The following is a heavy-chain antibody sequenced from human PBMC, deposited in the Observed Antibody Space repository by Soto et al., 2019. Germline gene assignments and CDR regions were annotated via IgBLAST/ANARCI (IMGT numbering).Heavy chain of an antibody. V-gene: IGHV3-30*01. CDR2: ISYDGTNK. D-gene: IGHD6-13*01. J-gene: IGHJ4*02. CDR3: ARGDSNSWSDF. CDR1: GFTFRSYA. Sequence: QVQLVESGGGVVQPGRSLRLSCAASGFTFRSYAMDWVRQAPGKGLEWVAVISYDGTNKYYADSVKGRFTISRDNSKNTLSLQMNSRRPDDTAVYYCARGDSNSWSDFWGQGTLVTVSS.